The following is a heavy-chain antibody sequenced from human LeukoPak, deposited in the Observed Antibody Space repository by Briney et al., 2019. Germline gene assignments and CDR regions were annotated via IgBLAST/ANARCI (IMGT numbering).Heavy chain of an antibody. Sequence: ASVKVSCKASGYTFTSYGISWVRQAPGQGLEWMGWISAYNGNTNYAQKLQGRVTMTTDTSTSTAYMELRSLRSDDTAVYYCARGPPYYDILTGYYRVVGYYYMDVWGKGTTVTVSS. V-gene: IGHV1-18*01. J-gene: IGHJ6*03. CDR2: ISAYNGNT. D-gene: IGHD3-9*01. CDR1: GYTFTSYG. CDR3: ARGPPYYDILTGYYRVVGYYYMDV.